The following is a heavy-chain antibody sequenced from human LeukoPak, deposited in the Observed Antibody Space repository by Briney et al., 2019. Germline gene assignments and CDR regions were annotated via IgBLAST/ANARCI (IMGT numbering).Heavy chain of an antibody. CDR3: ARDSRYSGYDFYYYYYMDV. J-gene: IGHJ6*03. V-gene: IGHV1-18*01. CDR2: ISAYNGNT. D-gene: IGHD5-12*01. Sequence: ASVKVSCKASGYTFTSYGISWVRQAPGQGLEWMGWISAYNGNTNYAQKLQGRVTMTTDTSTSTAYMELRSLRSDDTAVYYCARDSRYSGYDFYYYYYMDVWGKGTTVTVSS. CDR1: GYTFTSYG.